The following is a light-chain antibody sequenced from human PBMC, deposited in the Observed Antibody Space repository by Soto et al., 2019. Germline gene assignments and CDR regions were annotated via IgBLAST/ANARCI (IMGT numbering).Light chain of an antibody. J-gene: IGKJ1*01. CDR1: QSVSSY. CDR3: QQRYRTPT. CDR2: AVH. Sequence: ITQSPASLSASIGARVTITCRASQSVSSYLNWYQQKPGTAPNLLIYAVHSLQNGVPSRLIVIGSGTDFALTLRSMRPEDFATYDCQQRYRTPTFAQGTKVDIK. V-gene: IGKV1-39*01.